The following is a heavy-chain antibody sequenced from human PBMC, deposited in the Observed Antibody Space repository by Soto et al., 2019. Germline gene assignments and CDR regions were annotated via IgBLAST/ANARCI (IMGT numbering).Heavy chain of an antibody. J-gene: IGHJ6*02. CDR3: AKNGQPADYYYGLDV. CDR2: ISPYFGKA. V-gene: IGHV1-18*01. Sequence: ASVKVSCKASGGTFSSYAIRWVRQAPGQGLEWMGGISPYFGKANYAQKFQGRVSMTTDTSTGTAYMELRSLTSDDTAMYYCAKNGQPADYYYGLDVWGQGTKVT. CDR1: GGTFSSYA. D-gene: IGHD2-8*01.